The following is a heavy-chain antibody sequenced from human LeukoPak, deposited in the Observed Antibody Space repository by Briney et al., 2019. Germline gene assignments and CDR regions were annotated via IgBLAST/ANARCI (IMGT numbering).Heavy chain of an antibody. D-gene: IGHD2-8*01. CDR3: ARVYRMVPDY. Sequence: NTSETLSLTCTVSGGSFSSGGYYWSWIRQHPGKGLEWIGYIYYSGSTYYNPSLRSRVAISVDTSKNQFSLKLSSVTAADTAVYYCARVYRMVPDYWGQGTLVTVSS. CDR1: GGSFSSGGYY. CDR2: IYYSGST. V-gene: IGHV4-31*03. J-gene: IGHJ4*02.